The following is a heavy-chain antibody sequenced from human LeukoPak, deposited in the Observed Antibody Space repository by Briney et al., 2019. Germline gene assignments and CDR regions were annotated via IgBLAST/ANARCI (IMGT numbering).Heavy chain of an antibody. Sequence: SETLSLTSTVAGGSLSSGSYYWSWLRQPPGKGLEWIGYIYYSGSTNYNPSLKSRVTISVDTSKNQFSLKLSSVIAADTAVYYCARTTEGYCSSASCFGFSRSYYMDVWGKGTTVTISS. J-gene: IGHJ6*03. D-gene: IGHD2-2*01. V-gene: IGHV4-61*01. CDR1: GGSLSSGSYY. CDR3: ARTTEGYCSSASCFGFSRSYYMDV. CDR2: IYYSGST.